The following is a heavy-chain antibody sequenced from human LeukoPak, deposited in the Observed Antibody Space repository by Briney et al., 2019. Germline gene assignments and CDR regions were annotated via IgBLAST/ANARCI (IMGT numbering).Heavy chain of an antibody. CDR1: GFTFSSYS. CDR3: ARAGIGGVIAQLDY. V-gene: IGHV3-48*02. J-gene: IGHJ4*02. Sequence: GGSLRLSCAASGFTFSSYSVNWVRQAPGKGVEWVSYISSSSSTIYYADSVKGRFTISRDNAKNSLYLQMNSVRDEDTAVYYCARAGIGGVIAQLDYWGRGTLVTVSS. CDR2: ISSSSSTI. D-gene: IGHD3-16*02.